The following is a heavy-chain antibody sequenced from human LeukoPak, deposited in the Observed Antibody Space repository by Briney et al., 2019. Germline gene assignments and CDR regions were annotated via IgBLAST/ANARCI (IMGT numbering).Heavy chain of an antibody. Sequence: GESLKISCKGSGYSFTTYWVAWVRQMPGKGLEWMGIIYPGDSDTRYSPSFQGQVTISADKSISTAFLQWSSLKASDTAMYYCARQQVAYYYYYGMDVWGKGTTVTVSS. CDR2: IYPGDSDT. CDR1: GYSFTTYW. D-gene: IGHD2-15*01. J-gene: IGHJ6*04. V-gene: IGHV5-51*01. CDR3: ARQQVAYYYYYGMDV.